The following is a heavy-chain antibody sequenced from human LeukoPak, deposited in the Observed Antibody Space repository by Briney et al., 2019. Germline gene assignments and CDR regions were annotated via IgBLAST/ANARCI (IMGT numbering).Heavy chain of an antibody. V-gene: IGHV3-23*01. D-gene: IGHD5-18*01. J-gene: IGHJ4*02. CDR1: GFTFSSYA. CDR2: ISGSGAST. Sequence: PGGSLRLSCAASGFTFSSYAVSWVRQAPGKGLEWVSAISGSGASTYYADSVKGRFTISRDNSKNTLYLQMNSLRAEDTAVYYCAKDRQYSYGYPVYFEYWGQGTLVTVSS. CDR3: AKDRQYSYGYPVYFEY.